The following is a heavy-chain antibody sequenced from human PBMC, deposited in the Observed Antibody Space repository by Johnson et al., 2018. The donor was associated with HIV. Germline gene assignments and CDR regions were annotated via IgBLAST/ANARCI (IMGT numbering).Heavy chain of an antibody. CDR1: GFVFSSYA. CDR3: AKVSGGVTRDFDI. D-gene: IGHD1-26*01. CDR2: ISYDGSNK. Sequence: QVQLVESGGGVVQPGRSLRLSCAASGFVFSSYAMHWVRQAPGKGLEWVALISYDGSNKYYADSVKGRFTISRDNSKNTLYLQMNSLRAEDTAVYYCAKVSGGVTRDFDIWGQGTMVTVSS. J-gene: IGHJ3*02. V-gene: IGHV3-30*04.